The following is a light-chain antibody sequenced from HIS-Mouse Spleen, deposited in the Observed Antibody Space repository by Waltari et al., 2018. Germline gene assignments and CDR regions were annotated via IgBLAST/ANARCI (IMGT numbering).Light chain of an antibody. CDR1: SSDVGSYNL. J-gene: IGLJ3*02. Sequence: QSALTQPASVSGSPGQSITISCTGTSSDVGSYNLVSWYQQHPGKAPKLMIYEGSKRPSGVSNSFAGSKSGNTASLTISGLQAEDEADYYCCSYAGSSTLMFGGGTKLTVL. CDR3: CSYAGSSTLM. V-gene: IGLV2-23*01. CDR2: EGS.